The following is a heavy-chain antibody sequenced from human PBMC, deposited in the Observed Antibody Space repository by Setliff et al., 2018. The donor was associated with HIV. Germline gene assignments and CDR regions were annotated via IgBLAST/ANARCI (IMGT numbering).Heavy chain of an antibody. V-gene: IGHV1-69*05. J-gene: IGHJ3*02. D-gene: IGHD1-26*01. Sequence: ASVKVSCKASGGTFSSYAISWVRQAPGQGLEWMGGIIPIFGTANYAQKFQGRVTITTDESTSTAYMELSSLRSEDTTVYYCASGGSGSYLPVPDAFDIWGQGTMVTVSS. CDR1: GGTFSSYA. CDR3: ASGGSGSYLPVPDAFDI. CDR2: IIPIFGTA.